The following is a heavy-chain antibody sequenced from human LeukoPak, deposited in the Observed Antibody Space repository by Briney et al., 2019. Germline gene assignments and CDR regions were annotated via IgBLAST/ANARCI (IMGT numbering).Heavy chain of an antibody. J-gene: IGHJ4*02. CDR1: GFTFSDYY. CDR2: ISSRDSTI. D-gene: IGHD1-26*01. V-gene: IGHV3-11*01. Sequence: PGRSLRLSCAASGFTFSDYYMSWIRQAPGKGLEWVSYISSRDSTIYYAHSVRGRFTISRDNAKNSLYLQMNSLRAEDTAVYYCARVLGSYSVDYWGQGTLVTVSS. CDR3: ARVLGSYSVDY.